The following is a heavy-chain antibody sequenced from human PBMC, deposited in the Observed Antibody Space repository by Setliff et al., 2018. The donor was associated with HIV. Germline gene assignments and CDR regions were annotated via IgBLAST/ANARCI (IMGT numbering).Heavy chain of an antibody. D-gene: IGHD6-13*01. CDR3: ARVGHSSSYHYYGMNV. J-gene: IGHJ6*02. CDR1: GGTFSSYA. V-gene: IGHV1-69*10. Sequence: SVKVSCKASGGTFSSYAISWVRQAPGQGLEWMGGIIPILGIANYAQKFQGRVTITADKSTSTAYMELSSLRSEDTAVYYCARVGHSSSYHYYGMNVWGQGTTVTVSS. CDR2: IIPILGIA.